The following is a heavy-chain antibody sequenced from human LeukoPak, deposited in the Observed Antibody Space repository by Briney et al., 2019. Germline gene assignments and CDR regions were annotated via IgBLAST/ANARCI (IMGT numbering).Heavy chain of an antibody. CDR1: GGSFSGYD. CDR3: ARSGYYYYYYYMDV. V-gene: IGHV4-34*01. J-gene: IGHJ6*03. CDR2: ITHSGST. Sequence: SETLSLTCAVYGGSFSGYDWSWIRQPPGKGLEWIGEITHSGSTNYKSSLKSRVIISVDTSKNQVSLKLTSVTAADTAVYYCARSGYYYYYYYMDVWGKGTTVTVSS.